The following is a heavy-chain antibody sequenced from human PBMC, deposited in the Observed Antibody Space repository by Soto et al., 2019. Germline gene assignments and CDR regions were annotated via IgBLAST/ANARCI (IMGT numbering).Heavy chain of an antibody. CDR3: ARSLRYFDWSTCLDY. V-gene: IGHV1-18*01. Sequence: GASVKVSCKASGYIFVTYGISWVRQAPGQGLEWLGRISPFNGNTNYAHNLQGRVTMTADKSTSTAYMELSSLRSEDTAVYYCARSLRYFDWSTCLDYWGQGTLVTVSS. J-gene: IGHJ4*02. D-gene: IGHD3-9*01. CDR2: ISPFNGNT. CDR1: GYIFVTYG.